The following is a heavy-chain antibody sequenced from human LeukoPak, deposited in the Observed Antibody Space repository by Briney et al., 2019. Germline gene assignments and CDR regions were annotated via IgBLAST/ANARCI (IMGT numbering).Heavy chain of an antibody. J-gene: IGHJ4*02. V-gene: IGHV4-39*07. D-gene: IGHD6-13*01. CDR2: IYYSGST. CDR1: GGSISSRSYY. Sequence: SETLSLTCTVSGGSISSRSYYWGWIRQPPGKGLEWIGTIYYSGSTYYNPSLKSRVTISVDTSKNQFSLKLSSVTAADTAVYYCARQRYSSSWLDYWGQGTLVTVSS. CDR3: ARQRYSSSWLDY.